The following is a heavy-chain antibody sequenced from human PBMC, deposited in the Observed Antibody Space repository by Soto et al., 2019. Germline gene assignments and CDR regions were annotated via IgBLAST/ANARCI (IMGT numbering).Heavy chain of an antibody. Sequence: QITLKESGPTLVKPTQTLTLTCTFSGFSLSARGMGVGWIRQPPGKALEWLALIYWDADKWYSPPLRSRLTITEDTPKNHVVLTLTNMDPVDTATYFCAHRSRGWQYYFPYWGQGTLVTVSS. CDR2: IYWDADK. CDR3: AHRSRGWQYYFPY. J-gene: IGHJ4*02. D-gene: IGHD6-19*01. CDR1: GFSLSARGMG. V-gene: IGHV2-5*02.